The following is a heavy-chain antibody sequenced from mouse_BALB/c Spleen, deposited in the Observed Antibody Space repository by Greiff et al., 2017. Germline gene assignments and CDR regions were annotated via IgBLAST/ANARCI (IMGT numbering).Heavy chain of an antibody. V-gene: IGHV7-3*02. CDR1: GFTFTDYY. J-gene: IGHJ4*01. CDR3: ARDGGYAMDY. Sequence: EVQLVESGGGLVQPGGSLRLSCATSGFTFTDYYMSWVRQPPGKALEWLGFIRNKANGYTTEYSASVKGRFTISRDNSQSILYLQMNTLRDEDSATDYCARDGGYAMDYWGQGTSVTVSA. CDR2: IRNKANGYTT.